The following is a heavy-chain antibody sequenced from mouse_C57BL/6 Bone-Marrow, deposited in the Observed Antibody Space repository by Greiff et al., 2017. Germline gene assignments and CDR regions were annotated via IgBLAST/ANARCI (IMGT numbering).Heavy chain of an antibody. J-gene: IGHJ2*01. CDR2: ISGGGGNT. V-gene: IGHV5-9*01. CDR1: GFTFSSYT. Sequence: EVQGVESGGGLVKPGGSLKLSCAASGFTFSSYTMSWVRQTPEKRLEWVATISGGGGNTYYPDSVKGRFTISRDNAKNTLYLQMSSLRSEDTALXYCARNSGSSYGYFYSCGHNTTLSDSS. CDR3: ARNSGSSYGYFYS. D-gene: IGHD1-1*01.